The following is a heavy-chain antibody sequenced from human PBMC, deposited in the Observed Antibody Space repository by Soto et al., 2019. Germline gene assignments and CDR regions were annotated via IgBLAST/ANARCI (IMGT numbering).Heavy chain of an antibody. D-gene: IGHD5-12*01. CDR2: INPSTGAT. CDR1: GFTLLNDY. Sequence: QVQLVQSGAEVKKPGASVKVSCKASGFTLLNDYIHWVRQAPRQGLEWMGMINPSTGATRYSQQFRGRVPVTWDTSTSTVYMELSSLRSEDTAVYYCATDTIRQYSGPFDYWGQGALVTVSS. V-gene: IGHV1-46*01. CDR3: ATDTIRQYSGPFDY. J-gene: IGHJ4*02.